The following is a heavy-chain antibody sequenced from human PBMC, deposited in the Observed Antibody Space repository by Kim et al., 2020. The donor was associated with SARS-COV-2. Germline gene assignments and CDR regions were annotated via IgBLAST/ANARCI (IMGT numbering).Heavy chain of an antibody. J-gene: IGHJ3*01. CDR3: TRGGFQHAYDV. CDR2: T. Sequence: TEYAASVKGRGTVSRDDSKSSLYLQMNGLKAEDAAVYFCTRGGFQHAYDVWGQGTVVTVSS. D-gene: IGHD1-26*01. V-gene: IGHV3-72*01.